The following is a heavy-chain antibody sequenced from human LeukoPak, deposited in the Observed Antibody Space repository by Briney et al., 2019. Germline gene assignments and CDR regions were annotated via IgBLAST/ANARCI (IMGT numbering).Heavy chain of an antibody. J-gene: IGHJ4*02. D-gene: IGHD4-23*01. CDR3: ARGGGNPGLFDY. Sequence: PGGSLRLSCAASGVTPSGSHLSWGRQAAGEGLEWISLIYSGGDTKYADSVKGRFSISRDNSKNTLYLQMDCLRAEDTVVYYCARGGGNPGLFDYWGQGTLVTVSS. CDR2: IYSGGDT. CDR1: GVTPSGSH. V-gene: IGHV3-53*01.